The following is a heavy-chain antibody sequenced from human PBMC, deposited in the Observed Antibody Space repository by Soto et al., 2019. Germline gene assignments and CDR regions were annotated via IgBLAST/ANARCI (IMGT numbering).Heavy chain of an antibody. J-gene: IGHJ4*02. Sequence: PGGSLRLSCTVSRFSFRSYGMHWVRQAPGKGLDWVAVISYDGSNKYYADSVKGRFTISRDNSKNTLYLQMDSLTPDDTAVYYCTTVTAGGSRWFGLHPLGPGDYWGQGTLVTV. V-gene: IGHV3-30*03. D-gene: IGHD3-10*01. CDR1: RFSFRSYG. CDR3: TTVTAGGSRWFGLHPLGPGDY. CDR2: ISYDGSNK.